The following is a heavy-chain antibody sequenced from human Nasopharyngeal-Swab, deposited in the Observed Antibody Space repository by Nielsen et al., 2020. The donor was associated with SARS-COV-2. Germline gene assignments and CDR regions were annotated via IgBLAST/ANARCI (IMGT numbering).Heavy chain of an antibody. CDR1: GFIFRNYA. J-gene: IGHJ3*02. CDR3: AKDSFRDNGVYDAFDI. V-gene: IGHV3-23*01. D-gene: IGHD2-8*01. CDR2: IGGDGGDT. Sequence: GGSLRLSCAASGFIFRNYAMSWVRPAPGKGLDWVSGIGGDGGDTDYADTVKGRFTMSRDNSRNMLYLQMNSLRAEDTAVYFCAKDSFRDNGVYDAFDIWGQGTMVIVSS.